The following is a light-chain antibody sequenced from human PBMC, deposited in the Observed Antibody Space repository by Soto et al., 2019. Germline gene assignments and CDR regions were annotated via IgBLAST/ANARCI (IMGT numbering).Light chain of an antibody. Sequence: QSVLTQPASVSGSRGQSITISCFVRNTDVGQGKSVSWYQQGPGKAPKLLIFEVTNRPSGISSRFSGSRSGNTASLTISGLQPDDEGDYYCVSYTDTDTLVFGTGTKVTVL. CDR1: NTDVGQGKS. CDR3: VSYTDTDTLV. J-gene: IGLJ1*01. V-gene: IGLV2-14*01. CDR2: EVT.